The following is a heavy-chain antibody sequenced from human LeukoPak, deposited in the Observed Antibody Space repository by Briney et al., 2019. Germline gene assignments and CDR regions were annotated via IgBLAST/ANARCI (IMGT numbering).Heavy chain of an antibody. V-gene: IGHV4-61*02. D-gene: IGHD6-19*01. CDR2: IYTSGST. CDR1: GGSISSGSYY. J-gene: IGHJ4*02. Sequence: SETLSLTCTVSGGSISSGSYYWSWIRQPAGKGLEWIGRIYTSGSTNYNPSLKSRVTISVGTSKNQFSLKLSSVTAADTAVYYCARVAVAGTPVFDYWGQGTLVTVSS. CDR3: ARVAVAGTPVFDY.